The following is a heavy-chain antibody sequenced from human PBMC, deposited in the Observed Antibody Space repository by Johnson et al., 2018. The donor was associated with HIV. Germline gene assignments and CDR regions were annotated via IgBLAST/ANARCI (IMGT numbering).Heavy chain of an antibody. V-gene: IGHV3-9*01. CDR3: AILFRDAFDI. CDR2: ISWNSGSI. D-gene: IGHD2-21*01. CDR1: GFTFSSYA. Sequence: VQLVESGGGVVQPGRSLRLSCAASGFTFSSYAMHWVRQAPGKGLEWVSGISWNSGSIGYADSVKGRFTISRDNAKNSLYLQMNSLRAEDTAVYYCAILFRDAFDIWGQGTMVTVSS. J-gene: IGHJ3*02.